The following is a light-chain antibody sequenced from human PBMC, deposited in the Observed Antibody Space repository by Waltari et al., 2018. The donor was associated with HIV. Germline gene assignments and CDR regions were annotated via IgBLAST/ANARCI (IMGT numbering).Light chain of an antibody. V-gene: IGKV3-15*01. CDR3: QQYNNWPPAYT. J-gene: IGKJ2*01. Sequence: EIMMTQSPATLSVSPGDTATLACRASQSVSTNLAWDQQKPGQAPRLLFYDASTRATGVPARFSGGGSETEFTLTITSLQSEDFAVYYCQQYNNWPPAYTFGQGTKLEIK. CDR2: DAS. CDR1: QSVSTN.